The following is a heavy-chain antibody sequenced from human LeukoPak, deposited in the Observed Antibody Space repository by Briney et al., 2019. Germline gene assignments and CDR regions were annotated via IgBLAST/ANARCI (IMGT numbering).Heavy chain of an antibody. D-gene: IGHD2-8*01. V-gene: IGHV3-7*03. CDR1: GFTFSNFW. CDR3: ARDLCGNGVCSYAFDI. CDR2: VNQDGSEK. J-gene: IGHJ3*02. Sequence: GGSLRLSCAASGFTFSNFWMSWVRQAPGKGLEWVANVNQDGSEKYYLDSVKGRFTISRDNAGNSLSLQMSSLRSEDTAVYYCARDLCGNGVCSYAFDIWGQGTMVTVSS.